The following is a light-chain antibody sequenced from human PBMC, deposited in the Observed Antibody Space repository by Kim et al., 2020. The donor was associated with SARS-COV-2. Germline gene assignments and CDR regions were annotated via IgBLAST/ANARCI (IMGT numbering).Light chain of an antibody. Sequence: QSALTQPASVSGSPGQSITISCTGTSSDVGGYNYVSWYQQHPGKAPKLMIYEVSNRHSGVSNRFSGSKSGNTASLTISGLQAEDEADYYCSSYTSSSTLGVFGGGTQLTVL. CDR3: SSYTSSSTLGV. V-gene: IGLV2-14*01. CDR1: SSDVGGYNY. CDR2: EVS. J-gene: IGLJ3*02.